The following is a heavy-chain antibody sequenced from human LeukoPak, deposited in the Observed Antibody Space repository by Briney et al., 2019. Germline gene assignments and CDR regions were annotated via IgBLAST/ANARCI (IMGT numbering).Heavy chain of an antibody. CDR3: AWRGSRRAGYEHHHSLKY. CDR1: GGSFSDYY. J-gene: IGHJ4*02. V-gene: IGHV4-34*01. D-gene: IGHD5-24*01. Sequence: SETLFLTCAVYGGSFSDYYWSWIRQPPGKGLEWIGQINHSGSTNYNPSLKSRVTISVNTSKNQFSLKLSSVTAADTAVYYCAWRGSRRAGYEHHHSLKYWGQGTLVTVSS. CDR2: INHSGST.